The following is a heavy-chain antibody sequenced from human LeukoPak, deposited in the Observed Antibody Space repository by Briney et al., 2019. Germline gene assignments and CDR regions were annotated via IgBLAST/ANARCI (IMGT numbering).Heavy chain of an antibody. CDR1: GVTFSNNG. Sequence: GGSLRLSCAASGVTFSNNGIHWVRQAPGKGLEWVAVISYDGSYIYYADSVKGRFTISRDTSKNTFYLQMNSLRREDTAMYYCAKWRRGHYYGSGTELDYWGQGTLVTVSS. CDR3: AKWRRGHYYGSGTELDY. J-gene: IGHJ4*02. CDR2: ISYDGSYI. D-gene: IGHD3-10*01. V-gene: IGHV3-30*18.